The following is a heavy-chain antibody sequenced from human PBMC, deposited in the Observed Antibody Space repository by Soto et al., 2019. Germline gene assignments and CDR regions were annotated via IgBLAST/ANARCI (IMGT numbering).Heavy chain of an antibody. J-gene: IGHJ5*02. CDR2: ITGIDGRT. CDR1: GFTFGNYA. CDR3: AKDRGPYCSGGICYPPSWFDP. V-gene: IGHV3-23*01. D-gene: IGHD2-15*01. Sequence: GGSLRLSCLVSGFTFGNYAMSWVRQAPGKGLEWVSSITGIDGRTYYADSVKGRFTISRDNPKNTLYLQMNNLRAEDTAMFYCAKDRGPYCSGGICYPPSWFDPWGQGTQATVSS.